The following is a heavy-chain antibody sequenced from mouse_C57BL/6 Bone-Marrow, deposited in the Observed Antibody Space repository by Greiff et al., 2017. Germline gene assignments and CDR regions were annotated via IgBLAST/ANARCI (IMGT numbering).Heavy chain of an antibody. D-gene: IGHD1-1*01. CDR3: ATLGRTSYAMDY. V-gene: IGHV1-81*01. CDR2: IYPRSGNT. J-gene: IGHJ4*01. CDR1: GYTFTSYG. Sequence: QVQLQQSGAELARPGASVKLSCKASGYTFTSYGISWVKQRTGQGLEWIGEIYPRSGNTYYNEKFKGKATLTADKSSSTAYMELRSLTSEDSAVYFCATLGRTSYAMDYWGQGTSVTVSS.